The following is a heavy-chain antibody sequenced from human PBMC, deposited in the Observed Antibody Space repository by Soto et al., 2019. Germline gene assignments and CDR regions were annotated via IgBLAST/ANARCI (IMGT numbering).Heavy chain of an antibody. J-gene: IGHJ4*02. V-gene: IGHV1-18*01. CDR2: ISAYNGNT. CDR1: GYTFTSYG. D-gene: IGHD6-19*01. CDR3: ARDLGPLGGSGWACDY. Sequence: ASVKVSCKASGYTFTSYGISWVRQAPGQGLEWMGWISAYNGNTNYAQKLQGRVTMTTDTSTSTAYMELRSLRSDDTAVYYCARDLGPLGGSGWACDYWGQGTLVTVSS.